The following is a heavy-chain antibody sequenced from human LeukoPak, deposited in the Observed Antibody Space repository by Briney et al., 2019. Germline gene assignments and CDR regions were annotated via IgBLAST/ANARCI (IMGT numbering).Heavy chain of an antibody. V-gene: IGHV3-23*01. D-gene: IGHD2-15*01. CDR1: GFTFSSYA. CDR3: AKDRGLLRGAFDI. J-gene: IGHJ3*02. Sequence: GGSLRLSCAASGFTFSSYAMTWVRQAPGKGLEWVSGISGSGGNTYYIDSVKGRLTISRDNAKNSLYLQMNSLRAEDTALYYCAKDRGLLRGAFDIWGQGTMVTVSS. CDR2: ISGSGGNT.